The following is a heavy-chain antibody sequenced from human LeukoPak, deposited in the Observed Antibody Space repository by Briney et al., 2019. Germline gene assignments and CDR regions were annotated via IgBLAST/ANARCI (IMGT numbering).Heavy chain of an antibody. J-gene: IGHJ4*02. V-gene: IGHV3-30*04. CDR2: ISYDANDK. Sequence: PGGSLRLSCAASGFTFSSYAMSCVRQAPGKGLEWVAVISYDANDKYYADSVKGRFTISRDNSKNTLYLQMNNLRAEDTAVYYCARDVSVVVLSSTPTQIDYWGQGTLVTVSS. D-gene: IGHD3-22*01. CDR1: GFTFSSYA. CDR3: ARDVSVVVLSSTPTQIDY.